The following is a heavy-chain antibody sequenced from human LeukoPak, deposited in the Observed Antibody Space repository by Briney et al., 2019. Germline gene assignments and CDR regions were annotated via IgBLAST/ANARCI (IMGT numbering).Heavy chain of an antibody. Sequence: GGSLRLSCGASGFTFRSFWMSWVREAWGEGLEWVANIKQYGSVKYCVDCVKGRFTISRDNAKNSLYLQMNSLRAEDSAVYYCARSPFVLKVYALFWDYWGQGTLVTVSS. CDR3: ARSPFVLKVYALFWDY. D-gene: IGHD2-8*01. J-gene: IGHJ4*02. CDR2: IKQYGSVK. CDR1: GFTFRSFW. V-gene: IGHV3-7*01.